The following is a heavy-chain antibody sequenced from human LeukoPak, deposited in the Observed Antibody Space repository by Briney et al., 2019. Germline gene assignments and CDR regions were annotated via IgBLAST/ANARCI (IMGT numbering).Heavy chain of an antibody. J-gene: IGHJ6*03. CDR2: IRYDGSNK. Sequence: PGGSLRLSCAASGFIFSNYAMHWVRQAPGKGLEWVTFIRYDGSNKYYAESVKGRFTISRDNSKNSLYLQMNSLRAEDTAVYYCARAGYCSSTSCYYYYYYMDVWGKGTTVTVSS. CDR3: ARAGYCSSTSCYYYYYYMDV. CDR1: GFIFSNYA. V-gene: IGHV3-30*02. D-gene: IGHD2-2*01.